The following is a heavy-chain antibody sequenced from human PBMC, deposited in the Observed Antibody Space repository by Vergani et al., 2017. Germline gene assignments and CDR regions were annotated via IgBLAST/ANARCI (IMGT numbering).Heavy chain of an antibody. D-gene: IGHD3-10*01. J-gene: IGHJ4*02. Sequence: QVQLVESGGGLVKPGGSLRLSCAASGFTFSDYYMSWIRQAPGKGLEWVSYISISGSTIYYADSVKGRFTISRDNAKNSLYLQMNSLRAEDTAVYYCARGREGWFGECGRWSCNVPQPTPDYWGQGTLVTVSS. CDR3: ARGREGWFGECGRWSCNVPQPTPDY. V-gene: IGHV3-11*01. CDR1: GFTFSDYY. CDR2: ISISGSTI.